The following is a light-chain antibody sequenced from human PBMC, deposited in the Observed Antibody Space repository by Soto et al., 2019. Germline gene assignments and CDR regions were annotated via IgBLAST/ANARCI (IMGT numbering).Light chain of an antibody. J-gene: IGKJ5*01. CDR1: QNINNY. V-gene: IGKV1-33*01. CDR3: QQYYNVPIT. Sequence: QMAESGSSLSASVGDRVTITCQASQNINNYLNWYQQRPGKAPKLLILDASSLDTGVPSRFSGSGSGTDFTFTISSLQSEDIATYYCQQYYNVPITFGQGTRLEI. CDR2: DAS.